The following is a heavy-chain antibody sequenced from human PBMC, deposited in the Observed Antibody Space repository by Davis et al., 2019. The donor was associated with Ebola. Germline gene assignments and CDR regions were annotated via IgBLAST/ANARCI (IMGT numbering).Heavy chain of an antibody. Sequence: GESLMISCAGSGFTFSTYAMTWVRQAPGKGLEWVSAISGSGISTYYADSVKGRFTISRDNSKNTLYLQMNSLKAEDTAVYYCANHYGDYVFDYWGQGTLVTVSS. CDR1: GFTFSTYA. J-gene: IGHJ4*02. CDR2: ISGSGIST. V-gene: IGHV3-23*01. CDR3: ANHYGDYVFDY. D-gene: IGHD4-17*01.